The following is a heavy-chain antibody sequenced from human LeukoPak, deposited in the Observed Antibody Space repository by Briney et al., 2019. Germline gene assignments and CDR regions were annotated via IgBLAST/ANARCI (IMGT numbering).Heavy chain of an antibody. J-gene: IGHJ4*02. CDR2: IIPIFGTA. Sequence: ASVKVSCKASGGTFSSYAISWVRQAPGQGFEWMGGIIPIFGTANYAQKFRGRVTITADESTSTAYMELSSLRSEDTAVYYCARDNYDSSGYFQYYFDYWGQGTLVTVSS. V-gene: IGHV1-69*13. CDR3: ARDNYDSSGYFQYYFDY. CDR1: GGTFSSYA. D-gene: IGHD3-22*01.